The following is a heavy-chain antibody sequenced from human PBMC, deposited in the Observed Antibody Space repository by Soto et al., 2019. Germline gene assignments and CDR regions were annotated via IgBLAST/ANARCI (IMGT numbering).Heavy chain of an antibody. D-gene: IGHD3-10*01. CDR1: GGTFSSYT. J-gene: IGHJ5*02. CDR3: ARGGGPAGWFDP. V-gene: IGHV1-69*02. CDR2: IIPILGIA. Sequence: SVKVYCKASGGTFSSYTISWVRQAPGQGLEWMGRIIPILGIANYAQKFQGRVTITADKSTSTAYMELSSLRSEDTAVYYCARGGGPAGWFDPWGQGTLVSVSS.